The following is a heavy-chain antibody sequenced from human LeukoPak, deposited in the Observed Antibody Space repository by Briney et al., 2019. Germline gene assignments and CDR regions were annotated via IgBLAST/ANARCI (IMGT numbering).Heavy chain of an antibody. J-gene: IGHJ4*02. D-gene: IGHD6-13*01. CDR1: GYTFTSYF. Sequence: ASVKASCKASGYTFTSYFIHWVRQAPGQGLEWMGIINPSGRTTSYAQKFQGRVTMTRDTSTSTVYMELSSLRSEDTAVYYCARGESSTKFGYWGQGTLVTVSS. CDR2: INPSGRTT. CDR3: ARGESSTKFGY. V-gene: IGHV1-46*01.